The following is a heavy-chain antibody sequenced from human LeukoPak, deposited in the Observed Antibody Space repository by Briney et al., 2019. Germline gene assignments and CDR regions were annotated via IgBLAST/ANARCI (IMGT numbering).Heavy chain of an antibody. Sequence: PGRSLRLSCAASGFTFDDYAMHWVRQAPGKGLECVSGISWNSGSIGYADSVKGRFTISRDNAKNSLYLQMNSLRAEDTALYYCAKGPDSSGWYGNAFDIWGQGTMVTVSS. D-gene: IGHD6-19*01. J-gene: IGHJ3*02. V-gene: IGHV3-9*01. CDR1: GFTFDDYA. CDR2: ISWNSGSI. CDR3: AKGPDSSGWYGNAFDI.